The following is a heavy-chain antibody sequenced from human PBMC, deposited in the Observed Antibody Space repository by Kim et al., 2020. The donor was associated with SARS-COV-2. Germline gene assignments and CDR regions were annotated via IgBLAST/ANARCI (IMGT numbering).Heavy chain of an antibody. V-gene: IGHV3-7*01. CDR1: GFTFSSYW. J-gene: IGHJ4*02. Sequence: GGSLRLSCAASGFTFSSYWMSWVRQAPGKGLEWVANIKQDGSEKYYVDSVKGRFTISRDNAKNSLYLQMNSLRAEDTAVYYCARDAAGYSPELDYWGQGTLVTVSS. D-gene: IGHD6-13*01. CDR3: ARDAAGYSPELDY. CDR2: IKQDGSEK.